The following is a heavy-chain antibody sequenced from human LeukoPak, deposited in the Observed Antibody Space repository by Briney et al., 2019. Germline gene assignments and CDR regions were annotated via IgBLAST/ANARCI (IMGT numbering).Heavy chain of an antibody. CDR2: ISAYNGNT. CDR1: GYTFTSYG. D-gene: IGHD3-9*01. V-gene: IGHV1-18*01. J-gene: IGHJ6*02. CDR3: ARELRYPYYYYGMDV. Sequence: ASVKVSCKASGYTFTSYGISWVRQAPGQGLEWMGWISAYNGNTNYAQKLQGRVTMTTDTSTSTAYMELRSLRSDDTAVYYCARELRYPYYYYGMDVWGQGTTVTVSS.